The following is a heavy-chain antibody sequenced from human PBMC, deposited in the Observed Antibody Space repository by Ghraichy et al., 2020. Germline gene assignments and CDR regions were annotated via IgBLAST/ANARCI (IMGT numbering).Heavy chain of an antibody. CDR2: IRGTTSAI. CDR3: ARDEADGGIDF. V-gene: IGHV3-48*03. D-gene: IGHD3-16*01. J-gene: IGHJ4*02. CDR1: GFTFSSYE. Sequence: GGSLRLSCAGSGFTFSSYEMNWVRQAPGKGLVWVSYIRGTTSAIYYADSVKGRFTMSRDNAKSSLYLQMNSLRVEDTAVYYCARDEADGGIDFWGRGTLVTVSS.